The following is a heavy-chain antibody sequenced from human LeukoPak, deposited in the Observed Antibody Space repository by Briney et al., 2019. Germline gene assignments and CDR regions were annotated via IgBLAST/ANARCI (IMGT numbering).Heavy chain of an antibody. D-gene: IGHD6-13*01. CDR3: AKGSLGSWYFFDY. J-gene: IGHJ4*02. Sequence: GGSLRLSCAAPGFTFSNYATSWVRQAPGKGPEWVSTISGSGGNTYYADSVKGRFTISRDNSKNTLYLQMNSLRAEDTALYYCAKGSLGSWYFFDYWGQGTLVTVSS. V-gene: IGHV3-23*01. CDR2: ISGSGGNT. CDR1: GFTFSNYA.